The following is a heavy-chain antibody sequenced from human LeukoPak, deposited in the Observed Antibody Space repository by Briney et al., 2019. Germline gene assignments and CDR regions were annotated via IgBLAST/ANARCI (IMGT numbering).Heavy chain of an antibody. V-gene: IGHV4-59*08. D-gene: IGHD6-19*01. CDR3: ARVLRAVALDWFDP. CDR2: IYYSGST. CDR1: GGSISSYY. J-gene: IGHJ5*02. Sequence: PSETLSLTCTVSGGSISSYYWSWIRQPPGKGLEWIGYIYYSGSTNYNPSLKSRVTISVDTSKNPFSLKLSSLTAADTAVYYCARVLRAVALDWFDPWGQGTLVTVSS.